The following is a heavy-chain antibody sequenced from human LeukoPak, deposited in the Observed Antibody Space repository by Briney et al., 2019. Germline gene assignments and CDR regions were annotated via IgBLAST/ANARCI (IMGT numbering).Heavy chain of an antibody. CDR2: INPNSGGT. J-gene: IGHJ4*02. Sequence: ASVKVSCKASGYPFTGYYMHWVRQAPGQGLEWMGWINPNSGGTNYAQKFQGRVTMTRDTSISTAYMELSRLRSDDTAVYYCARAPFWEPQKDYWGQGTLVTVSS. V-gene: IGHV1-2*02. D-gene: IGHD1-26*01. CDR3: ARAPFWEPQKDY. CDR1: GYPFTGYY.